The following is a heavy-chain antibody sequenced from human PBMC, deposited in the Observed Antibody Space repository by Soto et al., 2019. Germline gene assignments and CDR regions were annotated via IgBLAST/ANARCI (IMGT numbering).Heavy chain of an antibody. CDR3: AKGGYRHGYD. CDR2: ISEGGGTT. J-gene: IGHJ4*02. D-gene: IGHD5-18*01. Sequence: EVQLLESGGGLIQPGGSLRLSCAASGFAFSRSAMAWVRQAPEKGLEWVSSISEGGGTTFYAGSVEGRFTISRDNPKNTLYLQMNSVRADDTSVYYCAKGGYRHGYDWGRGTLVTVSS. CDR1: GFAFSRSA. V-gene: IGHV3-23*01.